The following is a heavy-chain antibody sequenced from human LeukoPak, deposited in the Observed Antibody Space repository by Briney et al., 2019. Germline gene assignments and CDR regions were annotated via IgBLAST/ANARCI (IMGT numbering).Heavy chain of an antibody. V-gene: IGHV3-7*03. CDR1: GFDFSYFW. J-gene: IGHJ4*02. CDR2: IKQDESEK. Sequence: PEGSLRLSCAASGFDFSYFWMSWVRQVPGKGLEWVANIKQDESEKNYLDSVRGRFTISRDNTKNSLYLQMNSLRAEDTAVYYCARDSSGSYYMHWGQGTLVTVSS. CDR3: ARDSSGSYYMH. D-gene: IGHD1-26*01.